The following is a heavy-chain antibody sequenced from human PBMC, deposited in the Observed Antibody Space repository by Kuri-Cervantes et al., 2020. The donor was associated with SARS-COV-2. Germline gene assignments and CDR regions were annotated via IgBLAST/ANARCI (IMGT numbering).Heavy chain of an antibody. D-gene: IGHD3-3*01. J-gene: IGHJ4*02. CDR2: IYYNGRS. V-gene: IGHV4-39*01. Sequence: LETLSLTCTVSGGSISSNNYYWGWIRQPPGKGLEWIASIYYNGRSYYNPSLESRVDISVDTSKNEFSLKLSSVTAADTAVYYCAKNHGGGYDFSIHFDTYFDYWGQGTLVTVSS. CDR3: AKNHGGGYDFSIHFDTYFDY. CDR1: GGSISSNNYY.